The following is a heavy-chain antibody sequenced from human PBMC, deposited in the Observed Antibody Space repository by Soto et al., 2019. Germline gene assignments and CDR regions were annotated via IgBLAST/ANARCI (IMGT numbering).Heavy chain of an antibody. D-gene: IGHD6-19*01. CDR3: ARDVRRRGWDSSGPCPDY. J-gene: IGHJ4*02. V-gene: IGHV3-33*01. Sequence: QVQLVESGGGVVQPGRSLRLSCAASGFTFSSYGMHWVRQAPGKGLEWVAVIWYDGSNKYYADSVKGRFTISRDNSKNTLYLQMNSLRAEDTAVYYCARDVRRRGWDSSGPCPDYWGQGTLVTVSS. CDR2: IWYDGSNK. CDR1: GFTFSSYG.